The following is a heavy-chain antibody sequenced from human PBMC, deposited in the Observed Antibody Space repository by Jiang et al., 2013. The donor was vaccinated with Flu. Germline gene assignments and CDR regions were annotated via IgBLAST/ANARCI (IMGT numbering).Heavy chain of an antibody. J-gene: IGHJ3*02. Sequence: GSGLVKPSETLSLTCTVSGGSISSYYWSWIRQPPGKGLEWIGYIYYSGSTNYNPSLKSRVTISVDTSKNQFSLKLSSVTAADTAVYYCARDSWDGYNFDIWGQGTMVTVSS. CDR2: IYYSGST. V-gene: IGHV4-59*01. D-gene: IGHD5-24*01. CDR1: GGSISSYY. CDR3: ARDSWDGYNFDI.